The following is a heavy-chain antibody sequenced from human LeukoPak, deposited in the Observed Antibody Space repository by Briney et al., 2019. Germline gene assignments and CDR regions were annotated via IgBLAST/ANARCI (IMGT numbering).Heavy chain of an antibody. V-gene: IGHV3-20*04. J-gene: IGHJ4*02. CDR1: GFTFDDYG. Sequence: PGGSLRLSCAASGFTFDDYGMSWVRQAPGKGLEWVSGINWNSGSIGYADSVKGRFTISRDNAKNSLYLQMNSLRAEDTALYYCAKDISLPKYCSGGSCYSADYYFDYWGQGTLVTVSS. D-gene: IGHD2-15*01. CDR2: INWNSGSI. CDR3: AKDISLPKYCSGGSCYSADYYFDY.